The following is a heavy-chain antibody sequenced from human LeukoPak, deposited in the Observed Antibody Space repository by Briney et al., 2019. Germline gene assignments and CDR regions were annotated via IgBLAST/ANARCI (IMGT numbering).Heavy chain of an antibody. CDR3: ARIYDSSDY. V-gene: IGHV3-48*03. CDR2: IGSSGSTI. D-gene: IGHD3-22*01. Sequence: GGSLRLSCAASGFTFSSYEMNWVRQAPGKGLEWVSYIGSSGSTIYYADSVKGRFTISRDNAKNSLYLQMNSLRAEDTAVYYCARIYDSSDYWGQGTLVTVSS. J-gene: IGHJ4*02. CDR1: GFTFSSYE.